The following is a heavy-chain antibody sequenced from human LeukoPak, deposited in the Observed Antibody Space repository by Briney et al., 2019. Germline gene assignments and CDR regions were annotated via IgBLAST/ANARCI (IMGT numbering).Heavy chain of an antibody. CDR3: ARTYYYDRNGYIEFDY. V-gene: IGHV1-8*01. Sequence: ASVKVSCKASGYTFTSYDINWVRQATGQGLEWMGWMNPNSGNTGYAQKFQGRVTMTADTSITTAYMELTRLTSDDTAVYFCARTYYYDRNGYIEFDYWGQGTLVTVSS. J-gene: IGHJ4*02. CDR1: GYTFTSYD. CDR2: MNPNSGNT. D-gene: IGHD3-22*01.